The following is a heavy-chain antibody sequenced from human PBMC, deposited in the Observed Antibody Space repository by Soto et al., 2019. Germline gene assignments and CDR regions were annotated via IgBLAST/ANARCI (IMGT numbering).Heavy chain of an antibody. CDR2: INHSGRV. D-gene: IGHD3-22*01. CDR1: GGSFSGHS. Sequence: SETLSLTCAVSGGSFSGHSWPWIRQSPGKGLEWIGVINHSGRVNYSPSLKSRVTISLHPSKNQLSLTLRAVTAADTAMYYCSTRAYDTNGYYRFDPWGQGTLVTVSS. V-gene: IGHV4-34*01. CDR3: STRAYDTNGYYRFDP. J-gene: IGHJ5*01.